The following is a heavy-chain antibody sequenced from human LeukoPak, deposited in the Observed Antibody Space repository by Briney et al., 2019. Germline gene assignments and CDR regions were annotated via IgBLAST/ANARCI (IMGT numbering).Heavy chain of an antibody. CDR1: GGSISSSSYY. D-gene: IGHD5-18*01. J-gene: IGHJ4*02. V-gene: IGHV4-39*07. Sequence: SETLSLTCTVSGGSISSSSYYWGWIRQPPGKGLEWIGSIYYRGNTYYNPSLKSRVTISVDTSKNQFSLKLSSVTAADTAVYYCARMTTVKPKRIQLWFHQDYWGQGTLVTVSS. CDR3: ARMTTVKPKRIQLWFHQDY. CDR2: IYYRGNT.